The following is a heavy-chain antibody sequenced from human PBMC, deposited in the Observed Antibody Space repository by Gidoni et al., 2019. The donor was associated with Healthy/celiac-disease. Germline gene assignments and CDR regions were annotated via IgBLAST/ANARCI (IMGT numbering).Heavy chain of an antibody. D-gene: IGHD2-2*01. Sequence: EVQLVESGGGLVQPGGSLTLSCAASGFTFSGSAMHWVRQASGKGLEWVGRIRSKANSYATAYAASVKGRFTISRDDSRNTAYLQMNSLKTEDTAVYYCLSSTSWFDAFDIWGQGTMVTVSS. CDR3: LSSTSWFDAFDI. CDR2: IRSKANSYAT. V-gene: IGHV3-73*02. J-gene: IGHJ3*02. CDR1: GFTFSGSA.